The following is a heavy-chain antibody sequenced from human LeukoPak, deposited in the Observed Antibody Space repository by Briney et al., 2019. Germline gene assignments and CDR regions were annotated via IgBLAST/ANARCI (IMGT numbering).Heavy chain of an antibody. V-gene: IGHV3-73*01. CDR3: TRLSLTLPTSMVREEMDV. CDR1: GFTFSGSA. J-gene: IGHJ6*04. CDR2: IRSKANSYVT. D-gene: IGHD3-10*01. Sequence: GGSLRLSCAASGFTFSGSAMHWVRQASGKGLEWVGRIRSKANSYVTAYAASVKGRFTISRDDSKNTAYLQMNSLKTEDTAVYYCTRLSLTLPTSMVREEMDVWGKGTTVTISS.